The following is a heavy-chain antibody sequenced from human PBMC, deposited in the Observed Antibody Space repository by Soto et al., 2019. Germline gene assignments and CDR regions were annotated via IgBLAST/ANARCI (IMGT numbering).Heavy chain of an antibody. CDR3: AIDSWDRVRGVKAFDY. CDR1: GYTFNNDY. J-gene: IGHJ4*02. V-gene: IGHV1-46*02. CDR2: INPSTGTA. Sequence: QVQLVQSGAEVKKPGASVTVSCKAYGYTFNNDYMHWVRQAPGQGLERMGIINPSTGTASHAQKFQGSVTMTRDTSTSTVHMEMSGLRSDDTAVYYCAIDSWDRVRGVKAFDYWGQGTLVTVSS. D-gene: IGHD3-10*01.